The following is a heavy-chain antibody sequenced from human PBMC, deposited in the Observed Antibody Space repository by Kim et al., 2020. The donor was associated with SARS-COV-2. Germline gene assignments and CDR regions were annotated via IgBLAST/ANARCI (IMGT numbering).Heavy chain of an antibody. J-gene: IGHJ5*02. CDR1: GFTFSGSA. Sequence: GGSLRLSCAASGFTFSGSAMHWVRQASGKGLEWVGRIRSKANSYATAYAASVKGRFTISRDDSKNTAYLQMNSLKTEDTAVYYCTRGYGGNHTYLVGFDPWGQGTLVTVSS. CDR3: TRGYGGNHTYLVGFDP. V-gene: IGHV3-73*01. D-gene: IGHD2-15*01. CDR2: IRSKANSYAT.